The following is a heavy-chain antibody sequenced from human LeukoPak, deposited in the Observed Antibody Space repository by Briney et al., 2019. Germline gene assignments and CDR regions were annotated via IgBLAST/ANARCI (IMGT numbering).Heavy chain of an antibody. Sequence: SGPTLVNPTQTLTLTCAFSGFSLSTSGVGVGWIRQPPGKALEWLALIYWDDDQRYSPSLKSRLTITKDTSKNQVVLTMTNMDPVDTARYYCAHIADSNGFYYNYFDYWGQGALVTVSS. J-gene: IGHJ4*02. CDR3: AHIADSNGFYYNYFDY. CDR1: GFSLSTSGVG. V-gene: IGHV2-5*02. CDR2: IYWDDDQ. D-gene: IGHD3-22*01.